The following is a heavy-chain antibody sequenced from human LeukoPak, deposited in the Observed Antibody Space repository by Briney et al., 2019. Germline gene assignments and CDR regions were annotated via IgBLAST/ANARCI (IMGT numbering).Heavy chain of an antibody. V-gene: IGHV1-2*02. CDR1: GYTFTAYY. J-gene: IGHJ6*03. CDR2: INPKSGGT. D-gene: IGHD3-22*01. Sequence: ASVKVSCKASGYTFTAYYIHWVRQAPGQGLEWMGWINPKSGGTDYAQKFQGRVTMTRDTSINTAYMELSRLRSDDTAVYYCARDYYDSSGYYYNYYYYYMDVWGKGTTVTVSS. CDR3: ARDYYDSSGYYYNYYYYYMDV.